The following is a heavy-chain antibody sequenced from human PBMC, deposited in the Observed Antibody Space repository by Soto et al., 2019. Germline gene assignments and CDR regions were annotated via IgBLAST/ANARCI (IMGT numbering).Heavy chain of an antibody. V-gene: IGHV1-58*02. Sequence: SVKVSCKASGFTFTSSAMQWVRQARGQRLEWIGWIVVGSGNTNYAQKFQERVTITRDMSTGTAYMELSSLRSEDTAVYYCAAADHPYYYYMDVWGKGTTVTVSS. CDR3: AAADHPYYYYMDV. CDR2: IVVGSGNT. CDR1: GFTFTSSA. J-gene: IGHJ6*03.